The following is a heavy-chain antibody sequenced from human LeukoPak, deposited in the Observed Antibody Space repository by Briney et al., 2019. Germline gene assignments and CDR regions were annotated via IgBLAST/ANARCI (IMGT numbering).Heavy chain of an antibody. CDR1: GYTFTSYY. CDR2: INPSGGST. J-gene: IGHJ4*02. CDR3: ARDWGIGIIAAAPGF. D-gene: IGHD6-13*01. V-gene: IGHV1-46*01. Sequence: ASVKVSCKASGYTFTSYYMHWVRQAPGQGLEWMGIINPSGGSTSYAQKFQDRVTMTTNTSTSTAYMEVRSLRSDDTAVYYCARDWGIGIIAAAPGFWGQGTLVTVSS.